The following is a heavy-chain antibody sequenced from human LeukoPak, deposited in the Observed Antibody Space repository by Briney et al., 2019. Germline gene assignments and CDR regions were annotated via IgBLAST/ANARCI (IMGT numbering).Heavy chain of an antibody. CDR2: ISSDGSIT. CDR1: GFTFSTYW. D-gene: IGHD6-19*01. J-gene: IGHJ1*01. V-gene: IGHV3-74*01. Sequence: GGSLRLSCAASGFTFSTYWMHWVRQAPGKGLVWVSRISSDGSITGYADSVKGRFTISRDNAKNTLYLQMNSLRAEDTAVYYCAKGKYSSGWVAEYFQHWGQGTLVTVSS. CDR3: AKGKYSSGWVAEYFQH.